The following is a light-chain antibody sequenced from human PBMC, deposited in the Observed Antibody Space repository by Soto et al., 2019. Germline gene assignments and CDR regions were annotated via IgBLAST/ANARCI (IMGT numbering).Light chain of an antibody. CDR3: QQRSNRPFIT. CDR2: DAS. V-gene: IGKV3-11*01. J-gene: IGKJ5*01. CDR1: QSVSSY. Sequence: EIVLTQSPATLSLSPGERATLSCRASQSVSSYLAWYQQKPGQAPRLLIYDASNRATGIPARFSGSGSGTDFTLTISSLEPEDFAVYYCQQRSNRPFITFGQGTRWRL.